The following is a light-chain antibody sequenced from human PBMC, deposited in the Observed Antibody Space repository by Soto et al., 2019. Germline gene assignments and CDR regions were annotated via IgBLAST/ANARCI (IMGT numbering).Light chain of an antibody. CDR2: EVN. CDR1: SSDVGSHKS. J-gene: IGLJ1*01. V-gene: IGLV2-18*02. CDR3: SAYIVSITSHV. Sequence: QSALTQPPSVSGSPGQSVTISCSGSSSDVGSHKSVSWYKQAPGTSPKLMIFEVNNRPSGVPDRFSESKSGNTASLTISGLQPEGEADYYCSAYIVSITSHVFGTGTKVTVL.